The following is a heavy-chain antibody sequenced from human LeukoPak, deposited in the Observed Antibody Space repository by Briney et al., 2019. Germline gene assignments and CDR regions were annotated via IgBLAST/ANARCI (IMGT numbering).Heavy chain of an antibody. CDR2: ISGSGGST. CDR3: AKGGPSSGWYIFDY. D-gene: IGHD6-19*01. Sequence: EGSLRLSCAASGFTFFSYAMSWVRQAPGKGLEWVSGISGSGGSTNYADSVKGRFTISRDNSKNTLYLQMNNVRVEDTAVYYCAKGGPSSGWYIFDYWGQGTLVTVSS. J-gene: IGHJ4*02. V-gene: IGHV3-23*01. CDR1: GFTFFSYA.